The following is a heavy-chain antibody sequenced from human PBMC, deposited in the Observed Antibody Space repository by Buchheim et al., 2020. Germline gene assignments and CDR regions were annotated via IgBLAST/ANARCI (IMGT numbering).Heavy chain of an antibody. CDR1: GGTFSSYA. CDR2: IIPIFGTA. V-gene: IGHV1-69*06. Sequence: QVQLVQSGAEVKKPGSSVKVSCKASGGTFSSYAISWVRQAPGQGLEWMGGIIPIFGTANYAQKFQGRVTITADKSTSTAYMELSSLRSEDTAVYYCASAPLYYYDSSGYSNRLDYWGQGTL. J-gene: IGHJ4*02. CDR3: ASAPLYYYDSSGYSNRLDY. D-gene: IGHD3-22*01.